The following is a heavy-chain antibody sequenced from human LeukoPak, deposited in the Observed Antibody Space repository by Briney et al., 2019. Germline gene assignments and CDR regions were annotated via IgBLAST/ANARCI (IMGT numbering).Heavy chain of an antibody. CDR2: IYYSGST. D-gene: IGHD1-1*01. J-gene: IGHJ6*02. Sequence: SETVSLTCSVSGGSISTYYWSWIRQPPGKGLEWIGYIYYSGSTNYNPSLKSRDPISVDTSKNQFSLRLTSVTAADTAVYYCARAQLNLLVDFGMDVWGQGTKVTVSS. CDR1: GGSISTYY. CDR3: ARAQLNLLVDFGMDV. V-gene: IGHV4-59*01.